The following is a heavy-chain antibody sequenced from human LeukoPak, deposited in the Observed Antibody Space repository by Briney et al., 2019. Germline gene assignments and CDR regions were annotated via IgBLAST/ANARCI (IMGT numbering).Heavy chain of an antibody. V-gene: IGHV3-48*03. Sequence: GGSLRLSCAASGFTFSSYEMNWVRQAPGKGLEWVSYISSSGSTIYYADSVKGRFTISRDNAKNSLYLQMNSLRAEDTAVYYCARADYGSGSPPFDYWGQGTLVTVSS. CDR2: ISSSGSTI. J-gene: IGHJ4*02. CDR3: ARADYGSGSPPFDY. CDR1: GFTFSSYE. D-gene: IGHD3-10*01.